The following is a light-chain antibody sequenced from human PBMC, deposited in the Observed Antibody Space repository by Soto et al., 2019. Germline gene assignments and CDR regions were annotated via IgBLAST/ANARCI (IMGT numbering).Light chain of an antibody. J-gene: IGKJ1*01. CDR3: QQRSNWPRT. CDR1: QGVSNY. Sequence: EIVLTQSPATLSLSPGERATLSCRASQGVSNYLAWYQQKPGQAPRLLIYDASNRATGIPARFSGSGSGTDFTLTISSLEPEDFVVYYCQQRSNWPRTFGQGTKV. V-gene: IGKV3-11*01. CDR2: DAS.